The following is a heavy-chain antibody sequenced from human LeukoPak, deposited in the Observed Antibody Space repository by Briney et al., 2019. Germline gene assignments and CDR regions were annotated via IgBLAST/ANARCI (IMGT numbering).Heavy chain of an antibody. CDR2: IYYSGST. CDR1: GGSISSSSYY. J-gene: IGHJ4*02. CDR3: ARRLIAAAELDY. Sequence: SETLSLTCTVSGGSISSSSYYWGWIRQPPGKGLEWIGSIYYSGSTYYNPSLKSRVTISVDTSKNQFSLKLSSVTAADTAVHYCARRLIAAAELDYWGQGTLVTVSS. V-gene: IGHV4-39*01. D-gene: IGHD6-13*01.